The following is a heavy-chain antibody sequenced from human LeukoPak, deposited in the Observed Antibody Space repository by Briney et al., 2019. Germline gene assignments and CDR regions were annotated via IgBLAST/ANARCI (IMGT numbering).Heavy chain of an antibody. V-gene: IGHV1-2*02. CDR2: INPNSGGT. CDR1: GYTFTGYY. D-gene: IGHD3-22*01. CDR3: ASPPTDDYYDSSGYYSPFDY. Sequence: GASVKVSCKASGYTFTGYYMHWVRQAPGQGLEWMGWINPNSGGTNYAQKFQGRVTMTRDTSISTAYMELSRLRSDDTAVYYCASPPTDDYYDSSGYYSPFDYWGQGTLVTVSS. J-gene: IGHJ4*02.